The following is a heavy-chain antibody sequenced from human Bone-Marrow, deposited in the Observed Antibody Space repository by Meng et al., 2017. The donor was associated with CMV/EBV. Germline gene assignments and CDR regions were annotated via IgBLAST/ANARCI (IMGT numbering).Heavy chain of an antibody. D-gene: IGHD5-24*01. CDR1: GFTFSSYA. V-gene: IGHV3-23*01. CDR2: ISGSGGST. J-gene: IGHJ4*02. CDR3: AKSKVATIGRFDY. Sequence: ASGFTFSSYAMSWVRLAPGKGLEWVSAISGSGGSTYYADSVKGRFTISRDNSKNTLYLQMNSLRAEDTAVYYCAKSKVATIGRFDYWGQGTLVTVSS.